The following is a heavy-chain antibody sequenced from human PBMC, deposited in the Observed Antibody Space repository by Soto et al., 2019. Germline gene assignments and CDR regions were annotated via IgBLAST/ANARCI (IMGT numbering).Heavy chain of an antibody. D-gene: IGHD3-16*01. J-gene: IGHJ4*02. CDR1: GRSTSSHY. CDR3: ASYWGGLYYES. V-gene: IGHV4-59*11. Sequence: SETRSLTCSVSGRSTSSHYWSWIRQSPDKVRGWLGYVFYGGPDYNPSLGGRVSRSVETSKSQFSLKLTSVTVADTPVYYCASYWGGLYYESWGPGILVTVSS. CDR2: VFYGGP.